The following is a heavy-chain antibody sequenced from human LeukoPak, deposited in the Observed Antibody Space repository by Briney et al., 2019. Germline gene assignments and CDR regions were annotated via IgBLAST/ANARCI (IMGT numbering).Heavy chain of an antibody. CDR3: ARADSSSWYYRSGFDP. J-gene: IGHJ5*02. V-gene: IGHV1-2*04. Sequence: GASVKVSCKASGYTFTGYYMHWVRQAPGQGLEWMGWINPNSGGTNYAQKFQGWVTMTRDTSISTAYMELSRLRSDDTAVYYCARADSSSWYYRSGFDPWGQGTLVTVSS. CDR1: GYTFTGYY. D-gene: IGHD6-13*01. CDR2: INPNSGGT.